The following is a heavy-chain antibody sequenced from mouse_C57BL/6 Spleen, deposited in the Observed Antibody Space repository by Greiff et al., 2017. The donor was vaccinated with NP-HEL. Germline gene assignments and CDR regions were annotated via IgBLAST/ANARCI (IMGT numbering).Heavy chain of an antibody. V-gene: IGHV5-4*01. Sequence: DVMLVESGGGLVKPGGSLKLSCAASGFTFSSYAMSWVRQTPEKRLEWVATISDGGSYTYYPDNVKGRFTISRDNAKNNLYLQMSHLKSEDTAMYYCARDQPTVVATSFPFDYWGQGTTLTVSS. CDR2: ISDGGSYT. J-gene: IGHJ2*01. CDR1: GFTFSSYA. CDR3: ARDQPTVVATSFPFDY. D-gene: IGHD1-1*01.